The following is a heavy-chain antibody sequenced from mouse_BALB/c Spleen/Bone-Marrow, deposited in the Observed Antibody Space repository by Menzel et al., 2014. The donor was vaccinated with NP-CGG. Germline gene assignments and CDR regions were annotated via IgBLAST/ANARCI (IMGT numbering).Heavy chain of an antibody. CDR1: GYTFTSYD. D-gene: IGHD3-2*01. V-gene: IGHV1S56*01. CDR2: IYPGDGST. CDR3: ARSGDSSGYGFAY. J-gene: IGHJ3*01. Sequence: QVQLKQSGPELVKPGALVKISCKASGYTFTSYDVNWVKQRPGQGLEWIGWIYPGDGSTKYNEKFKGKATLTADKSSSTAYMQHSSLTSENSAVYFCARSGDSSGYGFAYWGQGTLVTVSA.